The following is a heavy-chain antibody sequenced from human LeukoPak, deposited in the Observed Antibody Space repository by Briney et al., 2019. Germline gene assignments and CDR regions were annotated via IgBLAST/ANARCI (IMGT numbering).Heavy chain of an antibody. J-gene: IGHJ4*02. V-gene: IGHV4-4*07. D-gene: IGHD4-17*01. CDR1: GTSITRTY. Sequence: SETLSLTCTVSGTSITRTYWSWIRQPAGKGLEWIGRIYTSGSTNYNPSLKSRVTMSVDTSKNQFSLKLSSVTAADTAVYYCARDPYGGNLDYWGQGTLVTVSS. CDR2: IYTSGST. CDR3: ARDPYGGNLDY.